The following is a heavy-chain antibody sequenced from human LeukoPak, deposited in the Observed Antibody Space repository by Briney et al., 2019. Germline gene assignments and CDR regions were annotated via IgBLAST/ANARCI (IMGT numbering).Heavy chain of an antibody. D-gene: IGHD4-23*01. Sequence: ASVKVSCKASGYTFTNYDINWVRQASGQGLEWMGYMKPNSGNTGYAQKFQGRVTMTRDTSISTAYMELSSLRAEDTAVYYCARDFMDGGPNYWGQGTLVTVSS. V-gene: IGHV1-8*01. J-gene: IGHJ4*02. CDR1: GYTFTNYD. CDR3: ARDFMDGGPNY. CDR2: MKPNSGNT.